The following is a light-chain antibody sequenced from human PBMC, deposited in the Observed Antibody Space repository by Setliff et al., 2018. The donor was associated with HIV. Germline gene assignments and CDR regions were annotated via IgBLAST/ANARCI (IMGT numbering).Light chain of an antibody. J-gene: IGLJ1*01. CDR1: SRDVGGYNY. CDR2: EVR. V-gene: IGLV2-14*01. CDR3: SSYTSSDTPYV. Sequence: QSLLTQPAAVSGSPGQSITISCTGTSRDVGGYNYVSWYQQHAGKAPKLIIYEVRNRPSGISNRFSGSKSGDTASLTISGLQAEDEADYYCSSYTSSDTPYVFGTGTKVTVL.